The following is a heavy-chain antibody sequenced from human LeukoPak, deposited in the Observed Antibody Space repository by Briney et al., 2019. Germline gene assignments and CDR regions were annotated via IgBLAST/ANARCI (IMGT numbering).Heavy chain of an antibody. CDR2: ISHTGST. Sequence: SETLSLTCTVSGYSISNGYNWGWVRQPPGKGLECIGSISHTGSTYYNPSPESRVTISLDTSNNQFSLELSSVTAADTAVYYCARTYINFSNYFDPWGQGSLVTVSS. D-gene: IGHD4-11*01. CDR1: GYSISNGYN. V-gene: IGHV4-38-2*02. J-gene: IGHJ5*02. CDR3: ARTYINFSNYFDP.